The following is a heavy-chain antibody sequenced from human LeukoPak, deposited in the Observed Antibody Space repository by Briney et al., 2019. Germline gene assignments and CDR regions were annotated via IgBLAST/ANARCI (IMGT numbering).Heavy chain of an antibody. J-gene: IGHJ4*02. CDR1: GYTFTSNY. V-gene: IGHV1-46*01. CDR3: ARDQEGFDY. Sequence: ASVKVSCKASGYTFTSNYIHWVRQAPGQGLEWMGMIYPRDGSTSYVQKFQGRVTVTRGTSTSTVHMELSGLRSEDTAVYYCARDQEGFDYWGQGTLVTVSS. CDR2: IYPRDGST.